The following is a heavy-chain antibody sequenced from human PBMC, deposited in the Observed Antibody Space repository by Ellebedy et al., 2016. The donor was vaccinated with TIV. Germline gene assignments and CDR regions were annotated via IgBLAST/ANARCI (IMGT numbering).Heavy chain of an antibody. Sequence: ASVKVSCXASGYTFTSYYMHWVRQAPGQGLEWMGIINPSGGRTSYAQKFQGSVTMTRDTSTSTVYMELSSLRSEGTAVYYCAIRYSSGWSLDYWGQGTLVTVSS. J-gene: IGHJ4*02. V-gene: IGHV1-46*01. CDR3: AIRYSSGWSLDY. CDR1: GYTFTSYY. D-gene: IGHD6-19*01. CDR2: INPSGGRT.